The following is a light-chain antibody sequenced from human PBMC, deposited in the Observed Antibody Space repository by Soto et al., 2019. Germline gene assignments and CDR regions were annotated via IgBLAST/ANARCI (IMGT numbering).Light chain of an antibody. CDR3: QHYNSSPPIT. Sequence: ENVLTQSPATLSLSPGERATLSCRASQSVSSSYLAWYQQKPAQAPRLLIYGASSRATGIPDRFSGGGSGTDFTLTISRLEPEDFAVYYCQHYNSSPPITFGQGTRLEIK. CDR2: GAS. V-gene: IGKV3-20*01. J-gene: IGKJ5*01. CDR1: QSVSSSY.